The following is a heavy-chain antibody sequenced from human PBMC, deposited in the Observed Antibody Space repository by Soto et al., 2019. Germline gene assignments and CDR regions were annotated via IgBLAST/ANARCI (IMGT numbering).Heavy chain of an antibody. Sequence: ESLKISCKGSGYSFTSYWIGWVRQMPGKGLEWMGIIYPGDSDTRYSPSFQGQVTISADKSISTAYLQWSSLKASDTAMYYCARLNYDFWSGYYPYYYYYGMDVWGQGTTVTVSS. CDR1: GYSFTSYW. CDR2: IYPGDSDT. CDR3: ARLNYDFWSGYYPYYYYYGMDV. D-gene: IGHD3-3*01. V-gene: IGHV5-51*01. J-gene: IGHJ6*02.